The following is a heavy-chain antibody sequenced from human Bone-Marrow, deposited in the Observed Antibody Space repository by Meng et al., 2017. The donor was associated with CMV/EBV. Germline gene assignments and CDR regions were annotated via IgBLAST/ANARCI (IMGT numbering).Heavy chain of an antibody. CDR1: GDSVSNTNSY. CDR2: VYYTGST. CDR3: ARELVGVYDYYYYGMDV. V-gene: IGHV4-61*01. Sequence: GSLRLSCNVSGDSVSNTNSYWSWVRQPPGKGLNYIGYVYYTGSTNYDPSLKSRVTISVDTSKNQFSLKLSSVTAADTAVYYCARELVGVYDYYYYGMDVWGQGTTVTVSS. J-gene: IGHJ6*02. D-gene: IGHD2-8*01.